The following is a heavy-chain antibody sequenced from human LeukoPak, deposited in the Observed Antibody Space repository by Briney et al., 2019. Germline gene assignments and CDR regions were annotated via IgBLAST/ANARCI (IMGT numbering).Heavy chain of an antibody. V-gene: IGHV1-24*01. D-gene: IGHD2-2*01. CDR2: FDPENGGT. CDR1: GYTFTGYY. J-gene: IGHJ5*02. CDR3: ATSGSYCNSNDCYVAFDP. Sequence: GASVKVSCKASGYTFTGYYMHWVRQAPGKGLEWMGGFDPENGGTIYAQNFQDRVTLTEDTSTDTAYMELSSLRSEDTAVYYCATSGSYCNSNDCYVAFDPWGQGTLVTVSS.